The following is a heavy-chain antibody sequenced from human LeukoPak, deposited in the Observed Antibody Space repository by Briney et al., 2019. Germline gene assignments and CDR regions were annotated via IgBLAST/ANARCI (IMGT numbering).Heavy chain of an antibody. J-gene: IGHJ6*02. V-gene: IGHV4-59*01. CDR2: IYYSGST. D-gene: IGHD2-21*02. CDR3: ASKYCGGDCYAWYYGMDV. CDR1: GCPISSYY. Sequence: KPSETLSLTCTVSGCPISSYYWSWIRQPPGKGLEWIGYIYYSGSTIYNPSLKSRVTISVDTSKNQFSLKLSSVTAADTAVYYCASKYCGGDCYAWYYGMDVWGQGTTVTVSS.